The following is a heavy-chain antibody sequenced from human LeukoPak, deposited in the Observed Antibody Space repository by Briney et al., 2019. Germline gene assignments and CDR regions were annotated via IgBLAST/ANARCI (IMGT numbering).Heavy chain of an antibody. Sequence: ASVKVSSKASGYTFTIYYIHWVRQAPGQGLEWRGMSNPSVGSTSYAQKCQGKVTITREMSTSTVYMDLSSMRPEDTAVYYCETDGRYYDSSGSSDSFDYWGQGTLVTVSS. D-gene: IGHD3-22*01. CDR3: ETDGRYYDSSGSSDSFDY. CDR1: GYTFTIYY. CDR2: SNPSVGST. V-gene: IGHV1-46*01. J-gene: IGHJ4*02.